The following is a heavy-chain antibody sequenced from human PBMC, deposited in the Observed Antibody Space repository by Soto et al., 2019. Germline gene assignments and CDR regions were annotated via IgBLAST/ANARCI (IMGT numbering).Heavy chain of an antibody. J-gene: IGHJ3*02. V-gene: IGHV3-30*18. CDR1: GFTFSSYG. CDR3: AKDKGSVAGFDAFDI. D-gene: IGHD6-19*01. Sequence: QVQLVESGGGVVQPGRSLRLSCAASGFTFSSYGMHWVRQAPGKGLEWVAVISYDGSNKYYADSVKGRFTISRDNSKNTLYLQMNSGSAEDTDVYYCAKDKGSVAGFDAFDIWGQGTMVTVSS. CDR2: ISYDGSNK.